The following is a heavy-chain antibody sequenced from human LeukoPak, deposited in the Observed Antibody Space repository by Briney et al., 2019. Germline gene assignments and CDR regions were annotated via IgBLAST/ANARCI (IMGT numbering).Heavy chain of an antibody. CDR3: ARGGNYWPQWWFDP. Sequence: SETLSLTCTVSGGSISTYYWSWIRQPPGKGLEWIGYIYYTGSTSYNPSLKSRVTMSLDASKNQFSLELNSVTPADTAVYYCARGGNYWPQWWFDPWGRGALVSVSS. CDR1: GGSISTYY. D-gene: IGHD1-26*01. CDR2: IYYTGST. J-gene: IGHJ5*02. V-gene: IGHV4-59*01.